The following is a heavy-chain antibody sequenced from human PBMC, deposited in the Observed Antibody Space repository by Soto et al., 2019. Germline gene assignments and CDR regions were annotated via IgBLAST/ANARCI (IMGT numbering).Heavy chain of an antibody. D-gene: IGHD4-4*01. CDR2: VNGYNENN. J-gene: IGHJ4*02. Sequence: QVQLVQSGAEVKKPGASVTVSCKASGYIFTRFGFSWVRRAAGQRLEWMGWVNGYNENNNYAQRFQGRLTLTTDKSTSTAYMELRSLRSDDTALYYCARDVHSDYADFWGQGTLVTVSS. CDR1: GYIFTRFG. CDR3: ARDVHSDYADF. V-gene: IGHV1-18*01.